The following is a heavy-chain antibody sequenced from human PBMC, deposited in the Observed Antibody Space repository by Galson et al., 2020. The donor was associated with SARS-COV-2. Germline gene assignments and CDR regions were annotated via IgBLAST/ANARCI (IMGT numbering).Heavy chain of an antibody. Sequence: GESLKISCKGSGYSFTSYWISWVRQMPGKGLEWMGRIDPSDSYTNYSPSFQGHVTISADKSISTAYLQWSSLKASDTAMYYCARQFSGYCSSTSYLNWFDPWGQGTLVTVSS. CDR3: ARQFSGYCSSTSYLNWFDP. D-gene: IGHD2-2*01. CDR1: GYSFTSYW. J-gene: IGHJ5*02. CDR2: IDPSDSYT. V-gene: IGHV5-10-1*01.